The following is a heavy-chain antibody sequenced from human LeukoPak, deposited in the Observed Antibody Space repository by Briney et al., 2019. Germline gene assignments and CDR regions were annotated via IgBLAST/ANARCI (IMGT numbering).Heavy chain of an antibody. D-gene: IGHD3-10*01. CDR3: TKWSTSGSYYTE. J-gene: IGHJ4*02. Sequence: PGGSLRLSCAASGFTVSSNYMTWVRQAPGKGLEWVSSISSSSSYIYYANSVKGRFTISRDNARNSLSLQMNSLRAEDTAVYYCTKWSTSGSYYTEWGQGTLVIVSS. V-gene: IGHV3-21*01. CDR2: ISSSSSYI. CDR1: GFTVSSNY.